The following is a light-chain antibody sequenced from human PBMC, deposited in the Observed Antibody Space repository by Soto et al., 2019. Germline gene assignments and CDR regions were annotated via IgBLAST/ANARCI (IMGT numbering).Light chain of an antibody. CDR3: QQYNNWPLT. J-gene: IGKJ5*01. CDR1: QSVLYSSNNKNY. V-gene: IGKV4-1*01. CDR2: WAS. Sequence: DIVMTQSPDSLAVSLGERATINCKSSQSVLYSSNNKNYLAWYQQKPGQPPKLLIYWASTRDSGVPDRFSGSGSGTDFTLTISSLQAEDFAVYYCQQYNNWPLTFGQGTRLEIK.